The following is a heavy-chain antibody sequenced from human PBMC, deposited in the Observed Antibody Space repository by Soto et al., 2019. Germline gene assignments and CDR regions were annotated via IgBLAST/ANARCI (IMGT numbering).Heavy chain of an antibody. J-gene: IGHJ4*02. V-gene: IGHV4-61*01. CDR1: GGSVSSGSYY. D-gene: IGHD1-26*01. CDR2: IYYSGST. CDR3: ARAGLGAGSDY. Sequence: QVQLQESGPGLVKPSETLSLTCTVSGGSVSSGSYYWSWIRQPPGKGLEWIGYIYYSGSTKYNPSLKMRVTISVDTSKNQFSLKLSSVTAADTAVYYCARAGLGAGSDYWGQGTLVTVSS.